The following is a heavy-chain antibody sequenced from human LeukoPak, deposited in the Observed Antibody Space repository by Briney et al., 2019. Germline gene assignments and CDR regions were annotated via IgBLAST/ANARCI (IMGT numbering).Heavy chain of an antibody. J-gene: IGHJ4*02. Sequence: ASVKVSCKASGYTFTSYGISWVRQAPGQGLEWIGWISVYNGNKIYAQKLQGRVTMTTDTSTSTAYMELRSLQSDDTAVYYCARAVSFSGSAVTGGAHWGQGTLVTVSS. CDR1: GYTFTSYG. D-gene: IGHD6-19*01. CDR2: ISVYNGNK. CDR3: ARAVSFSGSAVTGGAH. V-gene: IGHV1-18*01.